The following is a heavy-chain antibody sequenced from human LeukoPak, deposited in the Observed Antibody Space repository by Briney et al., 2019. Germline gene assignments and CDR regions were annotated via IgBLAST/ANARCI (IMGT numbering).Heavy chain of an antibody. V-gene: IGHV3-13*01. CDR1: GFTLSSYD. CDR2: IGTGGDT. CDR3: AREPSSSTDWYDWYLEL. D-gene: IGHD3-9*01. Sequence: EGSLRLSCAASGFTLSSYDMHWVRQAPGKGLEGVSGIGTGGDTYYPGSVKGRFTVSRENAKNSLYLQMNSLRAGDTAVYYCAREPSSSTDWYDWYLELWGRGTLVTVSS. J-gene: IGHJ2*01.